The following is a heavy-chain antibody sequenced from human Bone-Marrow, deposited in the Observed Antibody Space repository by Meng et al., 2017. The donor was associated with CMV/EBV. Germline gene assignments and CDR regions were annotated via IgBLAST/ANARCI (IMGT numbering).Heavy chain of an antibody. V-gene: IGHV3-21*01. D-gene: IGHD6-6*01. CDR3: ARAGYSSSSRDFQH. Sequence: GESLKISCAASGFTFSSYSMNWVRQAPGKGLEWVSSISSSSSYIYYADSVKGRFTISRDNAKNSLYLQMDSLRAEDTAVYYCARAGYSSSSRDFQHWGQGNLVTVSS. J-gene: IGHJ1*01. CDR1: GFTFSSYS. CDR2: ISSSSSYI.